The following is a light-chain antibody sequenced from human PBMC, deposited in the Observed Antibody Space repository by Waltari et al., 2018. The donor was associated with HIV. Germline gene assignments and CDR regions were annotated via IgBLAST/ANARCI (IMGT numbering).Light chain of an antibody. V-gene: IGKV3-20*01. J-gene: IGKJ1*01. CDR2: GAT. Sequence: VALTQSPDPVALSPGASVTLSCRANETIVSKYLGWFQQRPGQAPRLLLYGATIRAAGTPNRFSGGTFGTNFTLTINKLQEDDFAVYFCHLYGLSPWTFGQGTRLE. CDR1: ETIVSKY. CDR3: HLYGLSPWT.